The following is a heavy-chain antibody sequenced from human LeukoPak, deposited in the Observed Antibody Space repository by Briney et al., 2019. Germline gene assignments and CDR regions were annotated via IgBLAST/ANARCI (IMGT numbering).Heavy chain of an antibody. J-gene: IGHJ4*02. CDR2: IWYDGSNK. CDR1: GFTFSSYG. D-gene: IGHD4-23*01. V-gene: IGHV3-30*19. CDR3: ARDPSRRRWYQRSFDY. Sequence: PGGSLRLSCAASGFTFSSYGMHWVRQAPGKGLEWVAVIWYDGSNKYYADSVKGRFTISRDNSKNTLYLQMNSLRAEDTAVYYCARDPSRRRWYQRSFDYWGQGTLVTVSS.